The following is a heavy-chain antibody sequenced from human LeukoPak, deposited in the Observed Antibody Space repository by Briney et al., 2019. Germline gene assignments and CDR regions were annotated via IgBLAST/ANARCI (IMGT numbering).Heavy chain of an antibody. J-gene: IGHJ3*02. CDR3: ARGRLIVVVIGAFDI. V-gene: IGHV3-30-3*01. Sequence: GGSLRLSCAASGFTFSSYAMHWVRQAPGKGLEWVAVISYDGSNKYYADSVKGRFTISRDNSKNTLYLQMNSLRAEDTAVYYCARGRLIVVVIGAFDIWGQGTMVTVSS. D-gene: IGHD2-21*01. CDR2: ISYDGSNK. CDR1: GFTFSSYA.